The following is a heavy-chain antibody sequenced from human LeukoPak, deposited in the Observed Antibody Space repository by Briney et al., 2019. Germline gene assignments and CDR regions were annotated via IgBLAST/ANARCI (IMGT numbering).Heavy chain of an antibody. J-gene: IGHJ4*02. CDR2: IYYSGST. CDR1: GGSISSYY. CDR3: ARGGDSSGYYYPLFDY. V-gene: IGHV4-59*08. D-gene: IGHD3-22*01. Sequence: SETLSLTCTVSGGSISSYYWSWIRRPPGKGLEWIGYIYYSGSTNYNPSLKSRVTISVDTSKNQFSLKLSSVTAADTAVYYCARGGDSSGYYYPLFDYWGQGTLVTVSS.